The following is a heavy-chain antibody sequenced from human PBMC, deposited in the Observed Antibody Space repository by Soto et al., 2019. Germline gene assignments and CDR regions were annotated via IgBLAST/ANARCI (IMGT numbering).Heavy chain of an antibody. CDR2: INHSGST. Sequence: PSETLSLTCAVYGGSFSGYYWSWIRQPPGKGLEWIGEINHSGSTNYNPSLKSRVTISVDTSKNQFSLKLSSVTAADTAVYYCARERRYYYDSSGYGPHDAFDIWGQGTMVT. D-gene: IGHD3-22*01. CDR3: ARERRYYYDSSGYGPHDAFDI. V-gene: IGHV4-34*01. CDR1: GGSFSGYY. J-gene: IGHJ3*02.